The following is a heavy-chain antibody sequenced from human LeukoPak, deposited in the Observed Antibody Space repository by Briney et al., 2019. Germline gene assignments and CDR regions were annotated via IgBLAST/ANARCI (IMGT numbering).Heavy chain of an antibody. J-gene: IGHJ4*02. CDR3: ARNLHAGYSSSWYYFDY. Sequence: GGSLRLSCAASGFTFSYFWVTWVRQAPGKGLEWVANIHQDGSETHYVDSVKGRFTISRDNAENSLYLQINSLRADDTAVYYCARNLHAGYSSSWYYFDYWGQGTLVTVSS. D-gene: IGHD6-13*01. V-gene: IGHV3-7*01. CDR1: GFTFSYFW. CDR2: IHQDGSET.